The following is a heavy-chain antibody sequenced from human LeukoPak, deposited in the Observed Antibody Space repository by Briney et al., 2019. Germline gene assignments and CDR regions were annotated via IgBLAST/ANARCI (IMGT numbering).Heavy chain of an antibody. J-gene: IGHJ4*02. D-gene: IGHD3-22*01. CDR2: IKTDGSEK. CDR3: ARTKNSSRYYYFDY. Sequence: GGSLRLSCADSGFTFSNYWMSWLRQVPGKGLEWVANIKTDGSEKYYAYSVKGRFSISRDSGKNTLYLQMNNLRAEDTAVYYCARTKNSSRYYYFDYWGPGTLVTVSS. CDR1: GFTFSNYW. V-gene: IGHV3-7*01.